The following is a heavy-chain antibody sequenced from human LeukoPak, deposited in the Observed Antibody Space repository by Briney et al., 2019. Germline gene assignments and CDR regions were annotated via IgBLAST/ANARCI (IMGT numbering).Heavy chain of an antibody. V-gene: IGHV4-34*01. J-gene: IGHJ5*02. CDR3: VYGDYGVWFDP. D-gene: IGHD4-17*01. Sequence: PSETLSLTCAVYGGSFSGYYWSWIRQPPGKGLEWIGEINHSGSTNYNPSLKSRVTISVDTSKNQFSLKLTSVTAAGTAVYYCVYGDYGVWFDPWGQGTLVTVSS. CDR2: INHSGST. CDR1: GGSFSGYY.